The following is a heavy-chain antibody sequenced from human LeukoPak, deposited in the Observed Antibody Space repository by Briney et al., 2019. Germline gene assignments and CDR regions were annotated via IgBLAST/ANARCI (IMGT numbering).Heavy chain of an antibody. Sequence: GGALRLSCAASGVAFNFYAMTWVRQAPRKRLQWVSTINASGGNTYYAESVRGRFTISRDNSKDTLYLQLNSLTAEDTAIYYCAKLISGGLAVSAAWFDPWGQGTLVAVSS. CDR2: INASGGNT. D-gene: IGHD6-19*01. CDR3: AKLISGGLAVSAAWFDP. CDR1: GVAFNFYA. V-gene: IGHV3-23*01. J-gene: IGHJ5*02.